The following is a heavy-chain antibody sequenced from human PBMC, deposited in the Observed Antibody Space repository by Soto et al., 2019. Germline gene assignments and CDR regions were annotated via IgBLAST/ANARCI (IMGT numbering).Heavy chain of an antibody. V-gene: IGHV3-21*01. CDR2: ISSSSSYI. Sequence: GGSLRLSCAASGFTFSSYSMNWVRQAPGKGLEWVSSISSSSSYIYYADSVKGRFTISRDNAKNSLYLQMNSLRAEDTAVYYCARDRSPIVLVVADTGGMDVWGPATLVTVSS. CDR3: ARDRSPIVLVVADTGGMDV. J-gene: IGHJ4*02. D-gene: IGHD2-15*01. CDR1: GFTFSSYS.